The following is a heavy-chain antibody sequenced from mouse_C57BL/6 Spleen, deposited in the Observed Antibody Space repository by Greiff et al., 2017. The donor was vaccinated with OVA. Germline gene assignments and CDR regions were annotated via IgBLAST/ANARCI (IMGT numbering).Heavy chain of an antibody. J-gene: IGHJ2*01. CDR3: AYNYYGSSALGY. Sequence: QVQLQQPGAELVRPGSSVKLSCKASGYTFTSYWMDWVKQRPGQGLEWIGNIYPSDSETHYNQKFKDKATLTVDKSSSTAYTQLSSLTSEDSAVYYCAYNYYGSSALGYWGHGTTLTVSS. CDR2: IYPSDSET. V-gene: IGHV1-61*01. CDR1: GYTFTSYW. D-gene: IGHD1-1*01.